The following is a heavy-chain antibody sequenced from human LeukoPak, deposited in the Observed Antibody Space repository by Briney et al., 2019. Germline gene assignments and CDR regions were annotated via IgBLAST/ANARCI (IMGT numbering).Heavy chain of an antibody. CDR2: IKQDGSEK. CDR3: ARDPKSSDFDR. Sequence: GGSLRLSCAASGFTFSSYWMSWVRQAPGKGLEWVAKIKQDGSEKYYVDSVKGRSTITSDNDRETLHQEINSRMADDTAVYYCARDPKSSDFDRWGQGALVTVSS. CDR1: GFTFSSYW. J-gene: IGHJ4*02. V-gene: IGHV3-7*01.